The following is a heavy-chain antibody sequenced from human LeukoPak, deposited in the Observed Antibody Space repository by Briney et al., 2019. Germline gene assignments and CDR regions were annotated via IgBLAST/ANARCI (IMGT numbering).Heavy chain of an antibody. CDR2: IYYSVST. Sequence: SETLSLTCTVSGVAILSYYWSWIRQPPGKGLEWIVYIYYSVSTNYKPSLKSRVIISVDTSKNRFSLKLSSVTAADTAVYYCAREDSSGYSYGWFDPWGQGTLVTVSS. V-gene: IGHV4-59*08. J-gene: IGHJ5*02. CDR3: AREDSSGYSYGWFDP. CDR1: GVAILSYY. D-gene: IGHD3-22*01.